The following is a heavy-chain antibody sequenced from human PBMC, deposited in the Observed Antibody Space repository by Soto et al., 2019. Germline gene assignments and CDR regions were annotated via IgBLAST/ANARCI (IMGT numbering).Heavy chain of an antibody. Sequence: PSETLSLTCSVSGGSVRSGSYYWTWSRQPQGKGREWIGYIYQSGTTNYNASLKSRVTISIDTSKNQFFLKLNSVTAADTAVYYCARDRSGRHDYWGQGTLVTVS. V-gene: IGHV4-61*01. CDR1: GGSVRSGSYY. CDR2: IYQSGTT. J-gene: IGHJ4*02. D-gene: IGHD2-15*01. CDR3: ARDRSGRHDY.